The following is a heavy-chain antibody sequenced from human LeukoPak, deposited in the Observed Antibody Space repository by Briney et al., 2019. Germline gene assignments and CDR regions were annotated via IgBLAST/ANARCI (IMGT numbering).Heavy chain of an antibody. D-gene: IGHD3-10*01. Sequence: ASVKVSCKASGYTFTSYYMHWVRQAPGQGPEWMGMINPSGGSTTYAQKFQGRVTMTRDTSTTTFYMELSSLRSEDTAVYYCARDLTAVRGVIWGQGTLVTVSS. CDR2: INPSGGST. V-gene: IGHV1-46*01. CDR3: ARDLTAVRGVI. CDR1: GYTFTSYY. J-gene: IGHJ4*02.